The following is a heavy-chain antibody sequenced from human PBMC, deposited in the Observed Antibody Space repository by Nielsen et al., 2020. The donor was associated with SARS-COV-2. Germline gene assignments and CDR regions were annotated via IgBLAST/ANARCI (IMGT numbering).Heavy chain of an antibody. CDR3: VTRKDAFDI. Sequence: GESLKISCAASGFTFSSYWMHWVRQAPGKGLEWVANIKQDGSEKYYVDSVKGRFTISRDNAKNSLYLQMNSLRAEDTAVYYCVTRKDAFDIWGQGTMVTVSS. V-gene: IGHV3-7*03. D-gene: IGHD2-2*01. J-gene: IGHJ3*02. CDR2: IKQDGSEK. CDR1: GFTFSSYW.